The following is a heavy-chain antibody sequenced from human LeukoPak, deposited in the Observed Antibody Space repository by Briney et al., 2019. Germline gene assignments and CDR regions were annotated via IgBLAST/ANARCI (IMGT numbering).Heavy chain of an antibody. V-gene: IGHV1-18*01. D-gene: IGHD3-22*01. Sequence: ASVKVSCKASGYTFTSYGISWVRQAPGQGLEWMGWISAYNGNTNYAQKLQGRVTMTTDTSTSTAYMELRSLRSDDTAVYYCASGGTHAYYYDSSGYSDWGQGTLVTVSS. CDR2: ISAYNGNT. CDR1: GYTFTSYG. CDR3: ASGGTHAYYYDSSGYSD. J-gene: IGHJ4*02.